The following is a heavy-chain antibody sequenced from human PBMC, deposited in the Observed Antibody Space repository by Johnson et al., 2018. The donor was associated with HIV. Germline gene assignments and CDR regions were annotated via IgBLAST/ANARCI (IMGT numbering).Heavy chain of an antibody. V-gene: IGHV3-20*04. Sequence: VQLVESGGGVVRPGGSLRLSCAASGFTFDDYGMSWVRQAPGKGLEWVSGINWNGGSTGYADSVKGRFTISRDNSKNTLYLQMNSLRAEDTAVFYCAKIVATSDDVFDIWGQGTKVTVSS. J-gene: IGHJ3*02. CDR2: INWNGGST. CDR1: GFTFDDYG. D-gene: IGHD5-12*01. CDR3: AKIVATSDDVFDI.